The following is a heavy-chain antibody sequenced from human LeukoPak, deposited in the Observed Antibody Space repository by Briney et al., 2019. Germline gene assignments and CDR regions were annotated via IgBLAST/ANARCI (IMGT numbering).Heavy chain of an antibody. Sequence: GGSLRLSCAASGFTFSSYSMNWVRQAPGKGLEWVSSISSSSSYIYYADSVKGRFTISRDNAKNSLHLQMNSLRAEDTAVYYCVKEGGYDLISDFDYWGQGTLVTVSS. CDR1: GFTFSSYS. CDR3: VKEGGYDLISDFDY. CDR2: ISSSSSYI. D-gene: IGHD5-12*01. J-gene: IGHJ4*02. V-gene: IGHV3-21*01.